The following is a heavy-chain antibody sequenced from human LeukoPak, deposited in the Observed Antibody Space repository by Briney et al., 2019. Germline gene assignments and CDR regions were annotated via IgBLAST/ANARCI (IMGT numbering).Heavy chain of an antibody. D-gene: IGHD4-17*01. Sequence: PSETLSLTCAVYGGSFSSYYWSWIRQPPGKGLEWIGEINHSGSTNYNPSLKSRVTISVDTSKNQFSLKLSSVTAADTAVYYCARADYGDIFDPWGQGTLVTVSS. CDR2: INHSGST. CDR3: ARADYGDIFDP. CDR1: GGSFSSYY. V-gene: IGHV4-34*01. J-gene: IGHJ5*02.